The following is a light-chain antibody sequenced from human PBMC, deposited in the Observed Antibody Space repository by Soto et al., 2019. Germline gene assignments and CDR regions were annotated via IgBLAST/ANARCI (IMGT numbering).Light chain of an antibody. CDR1: QNITNN. Sequence: DIHMTQSPSYLSASLADTVTITCQASQNITNNLSWYQQKPGKAAKLLIYAASTLRSGVTSRFSGSGSGTDFTLTISSLQVEDSANYYCQQSYTTPGTFGQGTRLDIK. CDR2: AAS. CDR3: QQSYTTPGT. V-gene: IGKV1-39*01. J-gene: IGKJ5*01.